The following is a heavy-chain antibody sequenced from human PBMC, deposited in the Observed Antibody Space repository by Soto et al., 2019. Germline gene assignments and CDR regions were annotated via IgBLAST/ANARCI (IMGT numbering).Heavy chain of an antibody. Sequence: ASVKVSCKASGYTLTSYGISWVRQAPGQGLEWMGWISTYTGDTNYAQNLQGRVTMTRDTSITTTYMELNSLTSDDTAVYYCARVAGHKNARFDTWGQGALVTVSS. CDR2: ISTYTGDT. D-gene: IGHD1-1*01. CDR1: GYTLTSYG. V-gene: IGHV1-18*04. J-gene: IGHJ4*02. CDR3: ARVAGHKNARFDT.